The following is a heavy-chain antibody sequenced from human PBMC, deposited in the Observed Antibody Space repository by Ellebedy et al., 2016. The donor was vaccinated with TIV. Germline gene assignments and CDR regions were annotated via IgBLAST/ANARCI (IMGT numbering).Heavy chain of an antibody. V-gene: IGHV3-30*02. D-gene: IGHD3-10*01. CDR3: AKDYQGIDY. Sequence: GGSLRLXCAASGFTFSGYGMHWVRQAPGKGLEWVAVIWYDGSNKYYADSVKGRFTISRDNSKNTLYLQMNSLRAEDTAVYYCAKDYQGIDYWGQGTLVTVSS. CDR1: GFTFSGYG. CDR2: IWYDGSNK. J-gene: IGHJ4*02.